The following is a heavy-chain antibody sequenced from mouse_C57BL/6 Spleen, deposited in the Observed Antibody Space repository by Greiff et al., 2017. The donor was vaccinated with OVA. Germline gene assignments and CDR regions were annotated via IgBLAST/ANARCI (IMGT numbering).Heavy chain of an antibody. CDR2: IWRGGST. Sequence: VQLQQSGPGLVQPSQSLSITCTVSGFSLTSYGVHWVRQSPGKGLEWLGVIWRGGSTDYNAAFISRLSISKDNSKSQVFFKMSSLQADDAAIYYCASPYGNYGYFDVWGTGTTVTVSS. D-gene: IGHD1-1*02. CDR1: GFSLTSYG. J-gene: IGHJ1*03. CDR3: ASPYGNYGYFDV. V-gene: IGHV2-2*01.